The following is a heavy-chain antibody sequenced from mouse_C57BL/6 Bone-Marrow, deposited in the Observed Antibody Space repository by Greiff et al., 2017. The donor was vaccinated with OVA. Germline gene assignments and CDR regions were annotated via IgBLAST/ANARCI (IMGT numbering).Heavy chain of an antibody. V-gene: IGHV10-1*01. CDR1: GFSFNTYA. CDR2: IRRKSNNYAT. Sequence: EVQRVESGGGLVQPKGSLKLSCAASGFSFNTYAMNWVRQAPGKGLEWVARIRRKSNNYATYYDDSVKDRFTISRDDSESMLYLQMNNLKTDATAMYYCVRHRDYGGFDYWGQGTTLTVSS. J-gene: IGHJ2*01. CDR3: VRHRDYGGFDY. D-gene: IGHD2-4*01.